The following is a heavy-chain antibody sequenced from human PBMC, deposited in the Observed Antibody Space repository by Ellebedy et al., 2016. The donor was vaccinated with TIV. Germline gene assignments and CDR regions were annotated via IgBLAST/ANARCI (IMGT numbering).Heavy chain of an antibody. J-gene: IGHJ6*02. CDR2: FDPEDGET. CDR3: ATDIAGAVAAYYYQVMVV. V-gene: IGHV1-24*01. Sequence: AASVKVSCKVFGYTLTELSMHWVRQAPGKGLEWMGGFDPEDGETIYAQKFQGRVTMTEDTSTDAAYMGLSSLRSEDTAVYYCATDIAGAVAAYYYQVMVVWGQGTTVTVSS. D-gene: IGHD6-19*01. CDR1: GYTLTELS.